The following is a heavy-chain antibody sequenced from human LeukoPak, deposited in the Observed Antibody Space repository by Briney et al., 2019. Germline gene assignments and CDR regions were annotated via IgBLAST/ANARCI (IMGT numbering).Heavy chain of an antibody. CDR1: GFTFSSDW. D-gene: IGHD3-9*01. V-gene: IGHV3-74*01. Sequence: GGSLRLSCAASGFTFSSDWMHWVRQAPGKVLVWVSRINRDGRSTTYADSVKGRFTISRDNAKNTLYLQMNSLRAEDTAVYYCARHPYDILTGPSFDYWGQGTLVTVSS. CDR3: ARHPYDILTGPSFDY. J-gene: IGHJ4*02. CDR2: INRDGRST.